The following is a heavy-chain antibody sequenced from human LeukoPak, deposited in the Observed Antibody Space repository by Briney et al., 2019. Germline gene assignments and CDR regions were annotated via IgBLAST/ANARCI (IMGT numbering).Heavy chain of an antibody. J-gene: IGHJ5*02. V-gene: IGHV1-46*03. CDR2: INPSGGST. CDR1: GYTFTGYY. D-gene: IGHD3-3*01. Sequence: GASVKVSCKASGYTFTGYYMHWVRQAPGQGLEWMGIINPSGGSTSYAQKFQGRVTMTRDTSTSTVYMELSSLRSEDTAVYYCTTYCDFWSGKNWFDPWGQGTLVTVSS. CDR3: TTYCDFWSGKNWFDP.